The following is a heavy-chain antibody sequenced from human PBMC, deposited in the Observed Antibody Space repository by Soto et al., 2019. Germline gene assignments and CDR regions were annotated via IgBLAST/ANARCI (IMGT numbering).Heavy chain of an antibody. CDR1: GDSISSPKW. Sequence: QVQLQESGPGLVKPSGTLSLTCAVSGDSISSPKWWTWLRQPPGKGLEWIGDLLHSGTTNYNPSLTRRVTLSVDEPKNEFSLKLPSVTSADTAIYYFAYSSGWYRHDVWGEGTSVTVSS. V-gene: IGHV4-4*02. D-gene: IGHD6-19*01. J-gene: IGHJ3*01. CDR2: LLHSGTT. CDR3: AYSSGWYRHDV.